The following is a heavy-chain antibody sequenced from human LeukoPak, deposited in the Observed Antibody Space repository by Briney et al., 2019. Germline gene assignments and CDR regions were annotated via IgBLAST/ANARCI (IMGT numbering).Heavy chain of an antibody. D-gene: IGHD6-13*01. V-gene: IGHV3-33*06. CDR2: IWYDGINK. CDR3: AKDIKAAASPTPGWFDP. CDR1: GFTFSSYG. Sequence: PGGSLRLSCAASGFTFSSYGMHWVRQAPGKGLEWVAVIWYDGINKYYADSVKGRFTISRDNSKNTLYLQMNSLRAEDTAVYYCAKDIKAAASPTPGWFDPRGQGTLVTVSS. J-gene: IGHJ5*02.